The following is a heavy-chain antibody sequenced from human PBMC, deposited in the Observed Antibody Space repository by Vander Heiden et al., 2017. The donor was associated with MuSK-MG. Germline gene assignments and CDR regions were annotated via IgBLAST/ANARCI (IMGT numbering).Heavy chain of an antibody. J-gene: IGHJ4*02. V-gene: IGHV3-74*01. CDR3: VRGLLGGGDF. Sequence: EVQLVESGGGLVQPGGSLRLPCVASGFTSSRFGMPWVRQVPGKGVVWVSRINTDGSTITYADSVKGRFTISRDNAKNTMYLQMNSLRAEDTAVYHCVRGLLGGGDFWGQGTLVTVSS. CDR2: INTDGSTI. CDR1: GFTSSRFG. D-gene: IGHD2-15*01.